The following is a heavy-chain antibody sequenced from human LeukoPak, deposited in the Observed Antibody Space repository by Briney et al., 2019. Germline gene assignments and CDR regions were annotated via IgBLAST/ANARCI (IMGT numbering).Heavy chain of an antibody. CDR1: GGTFSSYA. Sequence: ASVKVSCKASGGTFSSYAISWVRQAPGHGLEWMGGIIPIFGTANYAQKFQGRVTITADESTSTAYMELSSLRSEDTAVYYCARSSGWYSPFDYWGQGTLVTVSS. CDR3: ARSSGWYSPFDY. V-gene: IGHV1-69*13. CDR2: IIPIFGTA. J-gene: IGHJ4*02. D-gene: IGHD6-19*01.